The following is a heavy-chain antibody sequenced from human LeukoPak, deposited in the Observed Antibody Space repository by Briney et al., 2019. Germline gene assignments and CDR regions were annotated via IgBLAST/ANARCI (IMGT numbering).Heavy chain of an antibody. Sequence: SQTLSLTCTVSGGSISSGSYYWSWIRQPAGKGLEWIGRIYTSGSTNYNPSLKSRVTMSVDTSKNQFSLKLSSVTAEDTAVYYCATGSVRYSASWYSQGGDYWGQGTLVTVSS. D-gene: IGHD6-13*01. CDR1: GGSISSGSYY. CDR2: IYTSGST. J-gene: IGHJ4*02. V-gene: IGHV4-61*02. CDR3: ATGSVRYSASWYSQGGDY.